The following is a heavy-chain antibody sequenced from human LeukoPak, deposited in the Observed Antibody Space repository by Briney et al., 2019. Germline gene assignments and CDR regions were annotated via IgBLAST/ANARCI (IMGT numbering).Heavy chain of an antibody. CDR3: ARVSSGWYRWFDP. Sequence: PSETLSLTCTVSGYSISSGYYWGWIRQPPGKGLEWIGSIYHSGSTYYSPSLKSRVTISVDTSKNQFSLKLSSVTAADTAVYYCARVSSGWYRWFDPWGQGTLVTVSS. CDR2: IYHSGST. CDR1: GYSISSGYY. J-gene: IGHJ5*02. V-gene: IGHV4-38-2*02. D-gene: IGHD6-19*01.